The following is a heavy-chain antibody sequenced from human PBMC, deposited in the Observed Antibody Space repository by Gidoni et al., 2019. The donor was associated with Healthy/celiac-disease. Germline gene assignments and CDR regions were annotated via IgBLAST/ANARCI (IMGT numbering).Heavy chain of an antibody. CDR2: IKSKTDGETT. CDR3: TTESAY. CDR1: GFTFSNAW. J-gene: IGHJ4*02. V-gene: IGHV3-15*07. D-gene: IGHD6-13*01. Sequence: EVQLVESGGGVVKPGGSLRLSCAASGFTFSNAWMNWVRQAPWKGLEWFGRIKSKTDGETTDYAAPVKGRFTISREDTKNTLYLQMNSLRTEDTAVYYCTTESAYWGQGTLVTVSS.